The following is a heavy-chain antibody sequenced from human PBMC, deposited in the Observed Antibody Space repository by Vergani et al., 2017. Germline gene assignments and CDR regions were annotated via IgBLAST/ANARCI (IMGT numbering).Heavy chain of an antibody. J-gene: IGHJ4*02. CDR3: ARGFLEWSGGLDYFDY. CDR2: ISSSSSYI. Sequence: EVQLVESGGGLVKPGGSLRLSCAASGFTFSSYSMNWVRQAPGKGLEWVSSISSSSSYIYYADSVKGRFTISRDNAKNSLYLQMNSLRAEDTAVYYCARGFLEWSGGLDYFDYWGQGTLVTVSS. CDR1: GFTFSSYS. V-gene: IGHV3-21*01. D-gene: IGHD3-3*01.